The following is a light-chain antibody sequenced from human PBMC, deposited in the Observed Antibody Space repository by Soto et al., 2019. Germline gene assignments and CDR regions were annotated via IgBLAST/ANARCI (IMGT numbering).Light chain of an antibody. J-gene: IGKJ1*01. V-gene: IGKV3-11*01. CDR2: DAS. CDR1: ETVSSY. Sequence: IVLTQSPVTLSLSPGDRATLSCRASETVSSYLLWYQQKPGQDPRLLIYDASERATGIPARFSGSGSETDFTLTISSLQSEDFAVYYCQQYNSWPPTFGQGTKVDIK. CDR3: QQYNSWPPT.